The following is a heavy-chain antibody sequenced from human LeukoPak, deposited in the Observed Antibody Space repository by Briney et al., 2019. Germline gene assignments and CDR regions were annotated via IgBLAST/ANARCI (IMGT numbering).Heavy chain of an antibody. CDR2: TLYDGSST. CDR1: GFTFYIYP. Sequence: GGSLRLSCAASGFTFYIYPMHWVRQAPGEGPEGVAVTLYDGSSTDYADSVKGRFTMFKDNAKNTMYLQMNSLRPEDTGIYYCARGNVAVARNLIDFWGQGTLVTVSS. J-gene: IGHJ4*02. D-gene: IGHD6-19*01. CDR3: ARGNVAVARNLIDF. V-gene: IGHV3-30*04.